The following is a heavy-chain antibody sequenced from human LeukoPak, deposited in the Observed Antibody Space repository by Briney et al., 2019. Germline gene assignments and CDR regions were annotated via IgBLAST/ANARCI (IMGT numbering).Heavy chain of an antibody. Sequence: PGGSLRLSCAASGFTFDDYGMSWARQAPGKWLEWVSGINWDGGSTGYADSVKGRFTISRDNAKNFLYLQMNSLRAEDAALYYCARTVSSAGWSDDAFEIWGQGTMVTVSS. CDR3: ARTVSSAGWSDDAFEI. J-gene: IGHJ3*02. V-gene: IGHV3-20*04. CDR1: GFTFDDYG. CDR2: INWDGGST. D-gene: IGHD6-19*01.